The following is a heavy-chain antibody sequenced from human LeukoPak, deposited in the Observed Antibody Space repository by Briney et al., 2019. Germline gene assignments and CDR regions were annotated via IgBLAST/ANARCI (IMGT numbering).Heavy chain of an antibody. CDR3: AKDVGDIVVVVAATFDY. CDR1: GFTFSSYA. Sequence: GGSLRLSCAASGFTFSSYAMSWVRQAPGKGLEWVSAISGSGGSTYYADSVKGRFTISRDNSKNTLYLQMNSLRAEDTAVYYCAKDVGDIVVVVAATFDYWGQGTLVTVSS. D-gene: IGHD2-15*01. J-gene: IGHJ4*02. CDR2: ISGSGGST. V-gene: IGHV3-23*01.